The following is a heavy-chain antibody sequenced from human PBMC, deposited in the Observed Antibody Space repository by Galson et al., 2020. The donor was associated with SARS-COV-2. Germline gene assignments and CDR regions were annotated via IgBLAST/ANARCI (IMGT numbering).Heavy chain of an antibody. Sequence: SETLSLTCAVSGGSISSGGYSWSWIRQPPGKGLEWIGYIYHSGSTYYNPSLKSRVTISVDRSKNQFSLKLSSVTAADTAVYYCARVKSSSWYDPHWYFDLWGRGTLVTVSS. D-gene: IGHD6-13*01. CDR3: ARVKSSSWYDPHWYFDL. V-gene: IGHV4-30-2*01. CDR2: IYHSGST. J-gene: IGHJ2*01. CDR1: GGSISSGGYS.